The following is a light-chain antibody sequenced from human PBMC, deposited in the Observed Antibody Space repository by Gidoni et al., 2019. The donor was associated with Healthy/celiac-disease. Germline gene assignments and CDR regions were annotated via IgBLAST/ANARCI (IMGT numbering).Light chain of an antibody. CDR2: DAS. CDR1: QSVSSY. V-gene: IGKV3-11*01. J-gene: IGKJ2*01. CDR3: QQRSNWPVYT. Sequence: EIVLTQSPATLSLSPGERATLSCRASQSVSSYLALYQQKPGQAPRLLIYDASNRATGIPARFSGSGSGTDFTLTISSLEPEDFAVYYCQQRSNWPVYTFGQGTKLEIK.